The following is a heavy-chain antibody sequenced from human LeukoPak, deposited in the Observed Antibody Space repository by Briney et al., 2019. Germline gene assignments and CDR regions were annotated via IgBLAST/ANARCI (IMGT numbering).Heavy chain of an antibody. J-gene: IGHJ4*02. Sequence: SGGSLRLSCAASGFTFSSYAMSWVRQAPGKGLEWVSAISGSGGSTYYADSVKGRFTTSRDNSKNTLYLQMNSLRAEDTAVYYCAKGIYGDSSYYFDYWGQGTLVTVSS. V-gene: IGHV3-23*01. CDR3: AKGIYGDSSYYFDY. CDR2: ISGSGGST. D-gene: IGHD4-17*01. CDR1: GFTFSSYA.